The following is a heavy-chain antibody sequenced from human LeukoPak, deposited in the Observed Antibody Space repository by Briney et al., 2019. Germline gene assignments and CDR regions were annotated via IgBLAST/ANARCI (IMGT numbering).Heavy chain of an antibody. Sequence: SQTLSLTCGISGDSVSSNSAAWNWIRQSPSRGLEWLGRTYYRSKWYNDYAVSVKSRITINPDTSKNQFSLQLNSVTPEDTAVYYCARDQAGYSSSWYGDAFDIWGQGTMVTVSS. V-gene: IGHV6-1*01. CDR3: ARDQAGYSSSWYGDAFDI. CDR2: TYYRSKWYN. D-gene: IGHD6-13*01. CDR1: GDSVSSNSAA. J-gene: IGHJ3*02.